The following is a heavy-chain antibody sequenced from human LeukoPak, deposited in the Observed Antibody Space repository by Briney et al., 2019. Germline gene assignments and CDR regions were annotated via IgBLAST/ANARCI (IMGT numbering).Heavy chain of an antibody. CDR3: AREGYYYYGMDV. Sequence: PSETLSLTCTVSGGSISSYYWGWIRQPPGKGLERIGYIYYSGSTNYNPSLKSRVTISVDTSKNQFSLKLGSVTAADTAVYYCAREGYYYYGMDVWGQGTTVTVSS. CDR1: GGSISSYY. V-gene: IGHV4-59*01. J-gene: IGHJ6*02. CDR2: IYYSGST.